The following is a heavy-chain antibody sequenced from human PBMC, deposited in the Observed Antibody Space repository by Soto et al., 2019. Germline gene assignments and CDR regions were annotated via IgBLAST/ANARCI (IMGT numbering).Heavy chain of an antibody. CDR1: GYTFTLFG. Sequence: QVQLVQSGAEVKKPGASVKVSCTTSGYTFTLFGITWVRQAPGQGLEWMGWISPYNGDTKYAEKLEGRVTLTTDTSTEPAYMELTSLTSDDTAEYYCARGGQYRYFDYWGQGTLVTVSS. D-gene: IGHD2-2*02. CDR3: ARGGQYRYFDY. J-gene: IGHJ4*02. V-gene: IGHV1-18*01. CDR2: ISPYNGDT.